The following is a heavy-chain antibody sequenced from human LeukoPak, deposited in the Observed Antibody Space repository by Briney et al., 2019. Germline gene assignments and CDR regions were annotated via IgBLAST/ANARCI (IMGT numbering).Heavy chain of an antibody. V-gene: IGHV1-3*01. Sequence: ASVKVSCKASGYTFTNYTMHWVRQAPGQRLEWIRWINAGNGNTKYSQKFHGRVTITRDTSASTAYMELSSLRSEDTAVYYCARDGRSGPAWYYYCMDVWGKGTTVTVSS. CDR1: GYTFTNYT. CDR3: ARDGRSGPAWYYYCMDV. J-gene: IGHJ6*04. D-gene: IGHD6-19*01. CDR2: INAGNGNT.